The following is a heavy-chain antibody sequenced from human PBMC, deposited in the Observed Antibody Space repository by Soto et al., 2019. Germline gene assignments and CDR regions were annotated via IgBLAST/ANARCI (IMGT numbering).Heavy chain of an antibody. J-gene: IGHJ4*02. CDR2: ISSSSSTI. CDR3: AREGRYRGYDYFDY. D-gene: IGHD5-12*01. CDR1: GFTFSSYS. V-gene: IGHV3-48*02. Sequence: GGSLRLSCGASGFTFSSYSINWVRQAPWKGLEWISYISSSSSTIFYADSVKGRFTISRDNDKNSLYLQMNNLRDEEKAVYFCAREGRYRGYDYFDYCGQGTLVPVSP.